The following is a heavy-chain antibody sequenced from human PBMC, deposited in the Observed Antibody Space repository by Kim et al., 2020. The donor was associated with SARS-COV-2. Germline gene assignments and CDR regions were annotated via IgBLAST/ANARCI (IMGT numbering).Heavy chain of an antibody. CDR3: ARGSEVIDY. CDR2: GNT. D-gene: IGHD2-21*01. J-gene: IGHJ4*02. V-gene: IGHV1-3*01. Sequence: GNTKYSQKFQDRVTITRDTSASTAYMELSSLRSEDTAVYYCARGSEVIDYWGQGTLVTVSS.